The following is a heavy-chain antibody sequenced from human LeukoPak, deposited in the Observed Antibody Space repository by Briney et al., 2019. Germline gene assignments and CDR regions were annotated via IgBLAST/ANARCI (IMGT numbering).Heavy chain of an antibody. CDR1: GYTLTELP. V-gene: IGHV1-24*01. Sequence: ASVKVSCKVSGYTLTELPMHWVRPAPGKGLEWMGGFDPEDGETIYAQKFQGRVTMTEDTSTDTAYMELSSLRSEDTAVYYCARGIGSLPYYFDYWGQGTLVTVSS. CDR2: FDPEDGET. J-gene: IGHJ4*02. CDR3: ARGIGSLPYYFDY. D-gene: IGHD2-15*01.